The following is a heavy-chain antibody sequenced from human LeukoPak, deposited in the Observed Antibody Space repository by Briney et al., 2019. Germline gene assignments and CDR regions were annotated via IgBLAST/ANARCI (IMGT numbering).Heavy chain of an antibody. V-gene: IGHV3-21*01. CDR2: ISSNSSYI. Sequence: AGSLRLSCAASGFTFSSYRMNWVRQAPGKGLEGVSSISSNSSYIYYADSVKGRFTISRDNAKNSPYLQMNSLRAEDTAVYYCARGAGPLGYCSSTSCLDIWGQGTMVTVSS. D-gene: IGHD2-2*01. CDR3: ARGAGPLGYCSSTSCLDI. CDR1: GFTFSSYR. J-gene: IGHJ3*02.